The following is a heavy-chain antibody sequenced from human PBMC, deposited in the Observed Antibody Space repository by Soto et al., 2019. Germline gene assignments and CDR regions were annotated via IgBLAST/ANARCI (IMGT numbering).Heavy chain of an antibody. V-gene: IGHV1-69*13. D-gene: IGHD6-13*01. CDR2: IVPIYRTA. CDR1: GGTFSSYR. J-gene: IGHJ4*02. Sequence: ASVKVSCKASGGTFSSYRFNWVRQARGQGLEWLGGIVPIYRTADYAQKFQGRVTITADESTRTVYMELSSLKSQDTALYYCARDSGAKLSSSWGQGTLVTVSS. CDR3: ARDSGAKLSSS.